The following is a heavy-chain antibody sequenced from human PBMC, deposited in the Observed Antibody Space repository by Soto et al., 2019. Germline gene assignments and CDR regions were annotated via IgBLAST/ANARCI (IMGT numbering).Heavy chain of an antibody. CDR3: TTALVVVAATPYNWFDP. Sequence: EVQLVESGGGLVKPGGSLRLSCAASGFTFSNAWMNWVRQAPGKGLEWVGRIKSKTDGGTTDYAAPVKGRFTISRDDSKNTLYLQMNRLNTEDTAVYYCTTALVVVAATPYNWFDPWGQGTLVTVSS. V-gene: IGHV3-15*07. CDR2: IKSKTDGGTT. CDR1: GFTFSNAW. D-gene: IGHD2-15*01. J-gene: IGHJ5*02.